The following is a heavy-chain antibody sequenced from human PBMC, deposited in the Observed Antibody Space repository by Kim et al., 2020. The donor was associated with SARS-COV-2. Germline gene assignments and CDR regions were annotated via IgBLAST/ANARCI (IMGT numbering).Heavy chain of an antibody. Sequence: SETLSLTCTVSGGSISSGDYYWSWIRQPPGKGLEWIGYIYYSGSTYYNPSLKSRVTISVDTSKNQFSLKLSSVTAADTAVYYCARVVVTAIGYYGMDVWGQGTTVTVSS. CDR1: GGSISSGDYY. D-gene: IGHD2-21*02. CDR2: IYYSGST. J-gene: IGHJ6*02. CDR3: ARVVVTAIGYYGMDV. V-gene: IGHV4-30-4*01.